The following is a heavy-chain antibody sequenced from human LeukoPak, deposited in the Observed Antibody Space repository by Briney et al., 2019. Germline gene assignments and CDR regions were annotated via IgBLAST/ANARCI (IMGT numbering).Heavy chain of an antibody. CDR1: GGSFSGYY. J-gene: IGHJ4*02. V-gene: IGHV4-34*01. Sequence: SETLSLTCAVYGGSFSGYYWSWVRQPPGKGLEWIGEINHSGSTNYNPSLKSRVTISVDTSKNQFSLKLSSVTAADTAVYYCAREGNSRIAAAGTAIDYWGQGTLVTVSS. D-gene: IGHD6-13*01. CDR2: INHSGST. CDR3: AREGNSRIAAAGTAIDY.